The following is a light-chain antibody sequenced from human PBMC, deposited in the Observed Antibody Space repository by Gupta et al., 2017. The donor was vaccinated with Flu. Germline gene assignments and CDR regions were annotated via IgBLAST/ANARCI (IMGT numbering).Light chain of an antibody. CDR3: QQSYGIPWT. V-gene: IGKV1-39*01. CDR1: QSIDNH. J-gene: IGKJ1*01. Sequence: DIQTTQSPSSLSASVGDRVTISCRASQSIDNHLNWYQQKPGKAPKLLIYAASSLQSGVPSRFSGSGSGTDFTLTISSLQPDDFASYYCQQSYGIPWTFGQGTKVEIK. CDR2: AAS.